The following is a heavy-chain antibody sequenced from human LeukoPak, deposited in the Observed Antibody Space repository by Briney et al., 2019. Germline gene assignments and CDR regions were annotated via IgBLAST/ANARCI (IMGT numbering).Heavy chain of an antibody. CDR1: GFTFYDYG. CDR3: ARANSSGWLGGAFDI. J-gene: IGHJ3*02. D-gene: IGHD6-19*01. Sequence: GGSLRLSCAASGFTFYDYGMSWVRHAPGKGLEWVSGINWNGGSTGYADSVKGRFTISRDNAKNSLYLQMNSLRAEDTALYHCARANSSGWLGGAFDIWGQGTMVTVSS. V-gene: IGHV3-20*01. CDR2: INWNGGST.